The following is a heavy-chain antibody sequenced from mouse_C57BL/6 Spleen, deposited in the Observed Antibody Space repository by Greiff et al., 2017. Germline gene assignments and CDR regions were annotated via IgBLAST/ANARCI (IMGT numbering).Heavy chain of an antibody. D-gene: IGHD2-4*01. Sequence: QVQLKESGPGLVAPSQSLSITCTVSGFSLTSYGVHWVRQPPGKGLEWLVVIWSDGSTTYNSALKSRLSNSKDNSKSQVFLKMNSLQTDDTAMYYCARQKGEYDAAWFAYWGQGTLVTVSA. CDR3: ARQKGEYDAAWFAY. V-gene: IGHV2-6-1*01. CDR1: GFSLTSYG. CDR2: IWSDGST. J-gene: IGHJ3*01.